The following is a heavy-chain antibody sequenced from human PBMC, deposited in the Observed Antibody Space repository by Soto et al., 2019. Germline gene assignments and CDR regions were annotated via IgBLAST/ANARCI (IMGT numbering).Heavy chain of an antibody. V-gene: IGHV3-30*18. CDR1: GFTFSSYG. Sequence: QVQLVESGGGVVQPGRSLRLSCAASGFTFSSYGMHWVRQAPGKGLEWVAVISYDGSNKYYADSVKGRFTISRDNSQNTLYLQMNSLRAEDTAVYYCAKARNGGSCYLDYWGQGTLVTVSS. D-gene: IGHD2-15*01. CDR3: AKARNGGSCYLDY. CDR2: ISYDGSNK. J-gene: IGHJ4*02.